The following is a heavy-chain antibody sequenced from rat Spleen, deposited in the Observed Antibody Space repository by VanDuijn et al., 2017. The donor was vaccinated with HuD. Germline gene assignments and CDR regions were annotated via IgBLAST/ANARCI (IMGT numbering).Heavy chain of an antibody. Sequence: EVQLVESDGGLVQPGRSLKLSCAASGFTFSDYYMAWVRQAPTKGLEWVATITNASGRTYYPDSVKGRFTISRDTAQNTLYLQMNSLRSEETATYYGARHGSRKLGGYFDYWGQGVMVTVSS. J-gene: IGHJ2*01. CDR2: ITNASGRT. V-gene: IGHV5-29*01. D-gene: IGHD5-1*01. CDR1: GFTFSDYY. CDR3: ARHGSRKLGGYFDY.